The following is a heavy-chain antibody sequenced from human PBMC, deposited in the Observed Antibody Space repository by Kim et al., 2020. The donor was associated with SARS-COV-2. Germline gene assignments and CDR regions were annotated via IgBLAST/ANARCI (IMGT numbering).Heavy chain of an antibody. V-gene: IGHV1-69*04. Sequence: SVKVSCKASGGTFSSYTISWVRQAPGQGLEWMGRIIPILGIANYAQKFQGRVTITADKSTSTAYMELSSLRSEDTAVYYCARDIAYGSGSYYEYYLDYWGQGTLVTVSS. CDR1: GGTFSSYT. CDR3: ARDIAYGSGSYYEYYLDY. J-gene: IGHJ4*02. D-gene: IGHD3-10*01. CDR2: IIPILGIA.